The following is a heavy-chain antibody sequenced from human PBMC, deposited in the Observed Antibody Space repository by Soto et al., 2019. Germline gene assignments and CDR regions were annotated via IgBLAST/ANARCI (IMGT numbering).Heavy chain of an antibody. V-gene: IGHV4-34*01. CDR3: STRAYDTNGYYRFDP. CDR1: GWSFSGHS. D-gene: IGHD3-22*01. CDR2: INHSGRV. J-gene: IGHJ5*01. Sequence: SETLSLTRSVYGWSFSGHSWAWIRQSPGKGLEWIGDINHSGRVNYSPSLKSRVTISLDTSKNQFSLTLSAVTAADTAMYYCSTRAYDTNGYYRFDPWGQGTLVTVSS.